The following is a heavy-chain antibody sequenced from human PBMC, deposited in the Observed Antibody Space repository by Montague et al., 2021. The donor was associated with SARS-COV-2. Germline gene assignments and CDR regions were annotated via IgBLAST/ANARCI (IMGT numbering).Heavy chain of an antibody. Sequence: SETLSLTCTVSGGPITTSSAFHWAWVRQPPGKGLEWIGNVHYTGTTYYNPSLRSRVTISVDTSREQFSLRLSSVTAADTAVYHCARLPTGYPNWFDPWGQGTLVTVSS. CDR2: VHYTGTT. CDR3: ARLPTGYPNWFDP. D-gene: IGHD3-9*01. V-gene: IGHV4-39*01. J-gene: IGHJ5*02. CDR1: GGPITTSSAFH.